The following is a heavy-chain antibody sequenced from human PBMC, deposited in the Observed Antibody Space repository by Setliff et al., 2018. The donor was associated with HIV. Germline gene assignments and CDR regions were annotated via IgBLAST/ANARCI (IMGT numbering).Heavy chain of an antibody. CDR2: INPNSGGT. V-gene: IGHV1-2*02. Sequence: ASVKVSCKASGGTFNRHAISWLRQAPGQGLEWMGWINPNSGGTNYEQKFQGRVTMTRDTSISTAYMELSRLRSDDTALYYCARDLVLGLGTIDYWGQGTLVTVSS. J-gene: IGHJ4*02. CDR3: ARDLVLGLGTIDY. CDR1: GGTFNRHA. D-gene: IGHD3-16*01.